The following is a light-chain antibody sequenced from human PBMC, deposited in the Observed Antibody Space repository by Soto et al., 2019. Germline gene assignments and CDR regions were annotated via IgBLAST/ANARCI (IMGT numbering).Light chain of an antibody. CDR1: QSISNW. Sequence: IKMAQSPSTLPACLGDGLTLTCRASQSISNWLAWYQQKPGTAPKVLIYHASNLQSGVPSSFSGSGSGTEFTLTISSLQPDYFATYYCQQYNSYSFGQGTKVDIK. J-gene: IGKJ1*01. V-gene: IGKV1-5*01. CDR2: HAS. CDR3: QQYNSYS.